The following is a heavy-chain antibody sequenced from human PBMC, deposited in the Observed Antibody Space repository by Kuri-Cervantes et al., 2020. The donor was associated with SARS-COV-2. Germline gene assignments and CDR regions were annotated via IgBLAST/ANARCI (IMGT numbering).Heavy chain of an antibody. CDR1: GLTFSSSW. CDR2: IGSRSSST. V-gene: IGHV3-21*01. CDR3: ARALLCSSTSCYTDAFDI. J-gene: IGHJ3*02. D-gene: IGHD2-2*02. Sequence: ETLSLTCEASGLTFSSSWMSWVRQAPGKGLEWVSSIGSRSSSTYYSDSVRGRFTISRDNAKNSLYLQMNSLRAEDTAVYYCARALLCSSTSCYTDAFDISGQGTMVTVSS.